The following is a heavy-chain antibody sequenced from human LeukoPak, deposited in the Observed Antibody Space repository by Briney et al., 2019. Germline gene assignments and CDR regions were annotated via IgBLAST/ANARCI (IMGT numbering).Heavy chain of an antibody. CDR1: GGTFSSYA. J-gene: IGHJ4*02. CDR3: ANPAPPDLPYNPALSR. V-gene: IGHV1-69*01. Sequence: GASVKVSCKASGGTFSSYAISWVRQAPGQGLEWMGGIIPIFGTANYAQKFQGRVTITADESTSTAYMELSSLRSEDTAVYYCANPAPPDLPYNPALSRWGQGTLVTVSS. CDR2: IIPIFGTA. D-gene: IGHD1-1*01.